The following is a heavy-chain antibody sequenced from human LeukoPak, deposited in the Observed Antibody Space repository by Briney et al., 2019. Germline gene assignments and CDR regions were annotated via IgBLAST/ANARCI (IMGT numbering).Heavy chain of an antibody. V-gene: IGHV4-38-2*01. CDR1: GYSISSGYY. CDR2: IYHSGST. D-gene: IGHD1-14*01. J-gene: IGHJ4*01. Sequence: PSETLSLTCAVCGYSISSGYYWARIRQPPGKGLEWIGRIYHSGSTYYNPSLKSRVTISVDTSKNQFSLKLSSVTAALTAVYYCARTYNWNHGRYCSEYSGHGTLVTVSS. CDR3: ARTYNWNHGRYCSEY.